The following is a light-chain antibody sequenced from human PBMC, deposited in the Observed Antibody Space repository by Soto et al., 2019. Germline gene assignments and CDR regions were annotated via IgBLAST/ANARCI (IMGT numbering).Light chain of an antibody. Sequence: EIVITQPPATLSVSPGARATLSCRASQSVSSNLAWDQQKPGQAPRLLIYGASTRANGIPARFSGNGSRTDLTLTISSLEPEDFAVYYCQQRSNWPPITFGQGTRLEIK. CDR1: QSVSSN. CDR3: QQRSNWPPIT. V-gene: IGKV3-15*01. CDR2: GAS. J-gene: IGKJ5*01.